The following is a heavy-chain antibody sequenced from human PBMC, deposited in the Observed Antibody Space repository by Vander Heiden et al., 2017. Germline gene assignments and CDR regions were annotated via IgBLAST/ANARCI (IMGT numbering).Heavy chain of an antibody. Sequence: QLQLQESGPGLVKPSETLSLTCTVSGGSISSSSYYWGWIRQPPGKGLEWIGSIYYSGSTYYNPSRKSRVTISVDTSKNQFSMKLSSVTAAETAVYYCAITGDSSSWANWFDPWGQGTMVTVSS. V-gene: IGHV4-39*01. D-gene: IGHD6-13*01. CDR3: AITGDSSSWANWFDP. CDR2: IYYSGST. J-gene: IGHJ5*02. CDR1: GGSISSSSYY.